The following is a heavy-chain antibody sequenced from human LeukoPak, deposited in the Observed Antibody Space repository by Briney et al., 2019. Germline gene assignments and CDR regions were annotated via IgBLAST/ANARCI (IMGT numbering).Heavy chain of an antibody. CDR1: GFTFNSYA. D-gene: IGHD6-6*01. J-gene: IGHJ4*02. CDR2: ISGSGGST. Sequence: GGSLRLSCAASGFTFNSYAMSWVRQAPGKGLEWVSAISGSGGSTYYADSVKGRFAISRDYSKNTLYLQMGSLRADDTAIYYCAKDLEAARPGYWGQGTLVTVSS. CDR3: AKDLEAARPGY. V-gene: IGHV3-23*01.